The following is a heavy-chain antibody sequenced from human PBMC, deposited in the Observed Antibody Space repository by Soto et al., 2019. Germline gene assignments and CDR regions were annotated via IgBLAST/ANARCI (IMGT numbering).Heavy chain of an antibody. D-gene: IGHD3-3*01. J-gene: IGHJ6*02. V-gene: IGHV4-61*01. CDR1: GGSVGSESHY. CDR2: IYYTGST. Sequence: SETLSLTCTVSGGSVGSESHYWSWIRQTPGKGLEWIGYIYYTGSTNYNPSLKGRVTMSVDTSRDQVSLRLRSVTRADTAVYYCAXDQYDFRSGTYYYAMEVWGQGTKVTVSS. CDR3: AXDQYDFRSGTYYYAMEV.